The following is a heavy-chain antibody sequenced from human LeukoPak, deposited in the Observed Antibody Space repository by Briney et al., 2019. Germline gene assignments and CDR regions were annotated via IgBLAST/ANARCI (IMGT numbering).Heavy chain of an antibody. CDR2: ISGSGGST. D-gene: IGHD3-3*01. CDR1: GFTFSSYA. J-gene: IGHJ4*02. V-gene: IGHV3-23*01. CDR3: AKYTYYDPRKEGAFDY. Sequence: GGSLRLSCAASGFTFSSYAMSWVRQAPGKGLEWVSAISGSGGSTYYADSVKGRFTISRDNSKNTLYLQMNSLRAEDTAVYYYAKYTYYDPRKEGAFDYWGQGTLVTVSS.